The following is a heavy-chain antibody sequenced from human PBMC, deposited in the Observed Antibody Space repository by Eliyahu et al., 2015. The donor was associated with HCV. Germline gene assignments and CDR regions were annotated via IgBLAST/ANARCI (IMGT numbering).Heavy chain of an antibody. CDR3: ARRVTSGNDIYFDY. CDR2: IYSDGST. Sequence: EVQLVESGGGXIQPGGSXRXXXXASGFTISXNYMRWVRQAPGKGLEWVSVIYSDGSTYYADSVKGRFTISRDNSKNTLYLQMNSLRAEDTAVYYCARRVTSGNDIYFDYWGQGTLVTVSS. CDR1: GFTISXNY. J-gene: IGHJ4*02. D-gene: IGHD2-21*02. V-gene: IGHV3-53*01.